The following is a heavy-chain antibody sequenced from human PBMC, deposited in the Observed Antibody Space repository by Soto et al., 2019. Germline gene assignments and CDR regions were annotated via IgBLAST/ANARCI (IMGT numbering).Heavy chain of an antibody. CDR1: GYTFTEFD. J-gene: IGHJ4*02. V-gene: IGHV1-8*01. CDR3: ARVVRFFGGHAGY. Sequence: ASVKVSCKTSGYTFTEFDINWVRQAPGQGLEWMGWMNTNTGNTGYAQRFQGRVTMTRDTSISTAYMELRRLRSEDTAVYYCARVVRFFGGHAGYWGQGTLVTVSS. D-gene: IGHD3-3*01. CDR2: MNTNTGNT.